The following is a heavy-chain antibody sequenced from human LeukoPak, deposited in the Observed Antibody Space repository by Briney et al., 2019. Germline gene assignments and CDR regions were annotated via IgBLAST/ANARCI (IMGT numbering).Heavy chain of an antibody. D-gene: IGHD6-13*01. CDR1: GFTFSSYA. J-gene: IGHJ4*02. Sequence: PGGSLRLSCAASGFTFSSYAMSWVRQAPGKGLEWVSAISGSGGSTYYADSVKGRFTISRDNSKNTLYLQMNSLRAEGTAVYYCAKDRAFIAAAGTVDYWGQGTLVTVSS. V-gene: IGHV3-23*01. CDR3: AKDRAFIAAAGTVDY. CDR2: ISGSGGST.